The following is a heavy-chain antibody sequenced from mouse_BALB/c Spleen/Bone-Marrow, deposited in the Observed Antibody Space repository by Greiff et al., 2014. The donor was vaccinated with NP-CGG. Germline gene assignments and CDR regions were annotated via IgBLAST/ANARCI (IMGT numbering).Heavy chain of an antibody. D-gene: IGHD4-1*01. J-gene: IGHJ4*01. CDR2: INPSTGHT. Sequence: QVQLQQPGAELAKPGASVKMSCKASGYTFTSHWMHWVKQRPGQGLEWIGYINPSTGHTEYDQKFKDKATLTADKSSSTAYMQLRNLTSEDSAVYDFARGNWEAIDCWGQGTSVTVSA. CDR3: ARGNWEAIDC. CDR1: GYTFTSHW. V-gene: IGHV1-7*01.